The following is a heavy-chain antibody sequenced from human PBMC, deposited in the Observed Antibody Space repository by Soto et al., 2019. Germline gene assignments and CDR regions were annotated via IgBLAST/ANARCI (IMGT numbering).Heavy chain of an antibody. CDR2: IYTSGST. J-gene: IGHJ4*02. CDR3: AREVFDITGTSLLDY. Sequence: SETLSLTCTVSGGSISSYYWSWIRQPAGKGLEWIGRIYTSGSTNYNPSLKSRVTMSVDASKNQFSLKLSSVTAADTAVYYCAREVFDITGTSLLDYWGQGTLVTVSS. CDR1: GGSISSYY. V-gene: IGHV4-4*07. D-gene: IGHD1-7*01.